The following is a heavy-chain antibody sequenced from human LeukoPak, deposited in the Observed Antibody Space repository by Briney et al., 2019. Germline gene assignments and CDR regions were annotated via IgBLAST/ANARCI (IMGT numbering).Heavy chain of an antibody. CDR2: ISAYNGNT. CDR3: ARDPLEGYCSGGSCYSDAFDI. J-gene: IGHJ3*02. V-gene: IGHV1-18*01. D-gene: IGHD2-15*01. Sequence: ASVKVSCKASGYTFTSYGISWVRQAPGQGIEWMGWISAYNGNTNYAQKLQGRVTMTTDTSTSTAYMELRSLRSDDTAVYYCARDPLEGYCSGGSCYSDAFDIWGQGTMVTVSS. CDR1: GYTFTSYG.